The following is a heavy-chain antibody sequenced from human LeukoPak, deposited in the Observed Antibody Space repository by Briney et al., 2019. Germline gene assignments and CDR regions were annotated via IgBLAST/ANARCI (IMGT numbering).Heavy chain of an antibody. D-gene: IGHD3-9*01. J-gene: IGHJ4*02. CDR2: INHSGST. CDR3: ARTDYDILTGYPYYFDY. CDR1: GGSFSGYY. Sequence: SETLSLTCAVYGGSFSGYYWSWIRQPPGKGLEWIGEINHSGSTNYNPSLKSRVTISVDTSKNQFSLKLSSVTAADTAVYYCARTDYDILTGYPYYFDYWGQGTLVTVSS. V-gene: IGHV4-34*01.